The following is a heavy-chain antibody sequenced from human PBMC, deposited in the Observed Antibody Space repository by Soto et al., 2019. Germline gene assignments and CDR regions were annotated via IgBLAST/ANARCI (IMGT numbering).Heavy chain of an antibody. V-gene: IGHV3-33*01. D-gene: IGHD3-10*01. CDR2: IWYDGSNK. J-gene: IGHJ4*02. CDR1: GFTFSSYG. Sequence: GGSLRLSCAASGFTFSSYGMHWVRQAPGKGLEWVAVIWYDGSNKYYADSVKGRFTISRDNSKNTLYLQMNSLRAEDTAVYYCARVGSGTAELDYWGQGTLVTVSS. CDR3: ARVGSGTAELDY.